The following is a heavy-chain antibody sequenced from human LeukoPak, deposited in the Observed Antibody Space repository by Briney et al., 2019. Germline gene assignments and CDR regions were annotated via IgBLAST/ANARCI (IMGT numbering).Heavy chain of an antibody. CDR2: INPSGGST. J-gene: IGHJ6*02. D-gene: IGHD1-26*01. CDR1: GYTFTSYY. CDR3: AREKNSGSYYYYGMDV. Sequence: ASVKVSCKASGYTFTSYYMHWVRQAPGQGLEWMGIINPSGGSTSYAQKFQGRVTMTRDTSTNTVYMELSSLRSEDTAVYYCAREKNSGSYYYYGMDVWGQGTTVTVSS. V-gene: IGHV1-46*01.